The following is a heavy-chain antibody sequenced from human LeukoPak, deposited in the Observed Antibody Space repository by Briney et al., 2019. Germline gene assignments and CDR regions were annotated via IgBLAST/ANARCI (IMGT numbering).Heavy chain of an antibody. CDR3: ASLGYSSGWYGSNY. CDR2: ISSSSSYI. V-gene: IGHV3-21*01. J-gene: IGHJ4*02. Sequence: GGSLRLSCAASGFTFSSYAMSWVRQAPGKGLEWVSSISSSSSYIYYADSVKGRFTISRDNAKNSLYLQMNSLRAEDTAVYYCASLGYSSGWYGSNYWGQGTLVTVSS. D-gene: IGHD6-19*01. CDR1: GFTFSSYA.